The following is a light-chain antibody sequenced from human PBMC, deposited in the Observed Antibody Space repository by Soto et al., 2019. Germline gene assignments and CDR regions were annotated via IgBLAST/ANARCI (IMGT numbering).Light chain of an antibody. CDR1: QSLLHSNGYNY. CDR3: MQALHSPWT. V-gene: IGKV2-28*01. CDR2: LGS. Sequence: DIVMTQSPLSLPVTPGEPASISCSSSQSLLHSNGYNYLDWYLQKPGQTPQLLIYLGSNRACGVPERFSGSGSGTDFTLKISRVEAEDFGVYYCMQALHSPWTFGGGTKVEIK. J-gene: IGKJ1*01.